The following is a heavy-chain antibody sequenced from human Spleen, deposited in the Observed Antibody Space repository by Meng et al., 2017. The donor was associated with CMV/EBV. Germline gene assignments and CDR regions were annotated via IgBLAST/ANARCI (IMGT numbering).Heavy chain of an antibody. CDR2: ISGSGGST. J-gene: IGHJ4*02. Sequence: LSCAASGFTFSNYAMSWVRQAAGKGLEWVSAISGSGGSTYYADSVKGRFTISRDNSKNTVYLQMNSLRAEDTAVYYCANDHSNYPLYWGQGTLVTVSS. CDR1: GFTFSNYA. D-gene: IGHD4-11*01. V-gene: IGHV3-23*01. CDR3: ANDHSNYPLY.